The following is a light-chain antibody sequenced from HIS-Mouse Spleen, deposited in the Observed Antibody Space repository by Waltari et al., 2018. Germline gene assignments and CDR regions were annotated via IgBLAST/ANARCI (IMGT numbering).Light chain of an antibody. CDR1: ALPKKY. Sequence: SYELTQPPSVSVSLGQMARITCSGEALPKKYAYWYQQKPGQFPVLVIYKDSERPSGIPERFSGSSSGKIVTLTISGVQAEDEADYYCLSADSSGTWVLGGGTKLTVL. CDR2: KDS. J-gene: IGLJ3*02. V-gene: IGLV3-16*01. CDR3: LSADSSGTWV.